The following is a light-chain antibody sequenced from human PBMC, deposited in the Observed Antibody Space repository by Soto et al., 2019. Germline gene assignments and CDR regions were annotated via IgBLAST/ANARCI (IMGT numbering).Light chain of an antibody. V-gene: IGKV1-5*01. CDR1: QSISSW. CDR3: QQYSSYSGT. CDR2: DVS. J-gene: IGKJ1*01. Sequence: IQMTQSPSTLSASVGDRVTITCRASQSISSWLAWYQQKPGKAPKLLIYDVSSLASGVPSRFSGSGSGTEFTLTISSLQPDDFATYYCQQYSSYSGTFGQGTRWIS.